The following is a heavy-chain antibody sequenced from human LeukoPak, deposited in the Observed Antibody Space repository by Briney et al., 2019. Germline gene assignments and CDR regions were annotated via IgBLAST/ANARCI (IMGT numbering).Heavy chain of an antibody. CDR1: GGPIGTYY. D-gene: IGHD3-16*02. J-gene: IGHJ6*03. Sequence: SETLSLTCTVSGGPIGTYYWSWLRQSPGKGLEWIGYIYVTGTRYNPYLQSRVTISVDTSRNQFFLKMSSVTAADTAVYYCARHIGGGIEDMDVWGKGTKVTVSS. CDR3: ARHIGGGIEDMDV. V-gene: IGHV4-59*08. CDR2: IYVTGT.